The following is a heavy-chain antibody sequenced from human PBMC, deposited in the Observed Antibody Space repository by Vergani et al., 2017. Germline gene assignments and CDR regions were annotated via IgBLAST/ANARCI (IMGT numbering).Heavy chain of an antibody. J-gene: IGHJ6*02. CDR3: AGDKVIVAGTTGRDYYYGMDV. Sequence: QVQLVESGGGLVKPGGSLRLSCAASGFTFSDYYMSWIRQAPGKGLEWVSYISSSSSYTNYADSVKGRFTISRDNAKNSLYLQMNSLRAEDTAVYYGAGDKVIVAGTTGRDYYYGMDVWGQGTTVTVSS. CDR1: GFTFSDYY. D-gene: IGHD6-19*01. CDR2: ISSSSSYT. V-gene: IGHV3-11*06.